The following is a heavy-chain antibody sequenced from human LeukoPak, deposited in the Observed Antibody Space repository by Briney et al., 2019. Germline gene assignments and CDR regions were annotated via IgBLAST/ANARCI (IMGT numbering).Heavy chain of an antibody. CDR3: ARADCSGSTCYLRHTWFDP. V-gene: IGHV3-21*06. CDR1: GFTLSTFD. Sequence: GGSLRLSCAASGFTLSTFDMNWVRQAPGKGLEWVSSISTSSRYIYYRDSVKGRFTISRDDAKNSLYLQMNSLTVEDTAVYYCARADCSGSTCYLRHTWFDPWGQATLVTVSS. CDR2: ISTSSRYI. D-gene: IGHD2-2*01. J-gene: IGHJ5*02.